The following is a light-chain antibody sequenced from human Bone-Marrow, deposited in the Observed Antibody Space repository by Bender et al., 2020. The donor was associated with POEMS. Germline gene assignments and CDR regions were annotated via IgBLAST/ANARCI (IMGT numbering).Light chain of an antibody. CDR3: SSYTTSTTRVI. Sequence: QSALTQPASVSGSPGQSITISCTGTSNDVGGYNYVSWYQQHPDKAPKLMIYEVSKRPSGVSNRFSGSKSGNTASLTISGLQPEDEADYYCSSYTTSTTRVIFGGGTKLTVL. CDR2: EVS. V-gene: IGLV2-14*01. CDR1: SNDVGGYNY. J-gene: IGLJ2*01.